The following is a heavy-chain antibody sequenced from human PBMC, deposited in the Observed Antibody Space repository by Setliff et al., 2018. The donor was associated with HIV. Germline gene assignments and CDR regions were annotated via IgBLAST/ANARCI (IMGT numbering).Heavy chain of an antibody. CDR2: IKPNDGAS. V-gene: IGHV1-46*01. J-gene: IGHJ3*02. CDR3: ARGLYSSSSRGAFDI. D-gene: IGHD6-6*01. CDR1: GFTLTFYY. Sequence: ASVKVSCKASGFTLTFYYMHWVRQAPGQGLEWMGMIKPNDGASTHAQNFQGRVTMTRDTSTSTVYMELSSLRSDDTAVYFCARGLYSSSSRGAFDIWGQGTMVTVSS.